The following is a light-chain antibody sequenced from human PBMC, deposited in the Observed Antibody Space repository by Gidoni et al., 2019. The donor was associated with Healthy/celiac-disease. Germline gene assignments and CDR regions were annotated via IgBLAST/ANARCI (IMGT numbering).Light chain of an antibody. CDR1: SPNIGAGYD. CDR2: GNS. V-gene: IGLV1-40*01. CDR3: QSYDSSPFWV. J-gene: IGLJ3*02. Sequence: QSVLTQPPSVSGAPGQGVTISCTGSSPNIGAGYDVHWYQQLPGTAPKLLIYGNSNRPSGVPDRFSGSKSGTSASLAITGLQAEDEADYYCQSYDSSPFWVFGGGTKLTVL.